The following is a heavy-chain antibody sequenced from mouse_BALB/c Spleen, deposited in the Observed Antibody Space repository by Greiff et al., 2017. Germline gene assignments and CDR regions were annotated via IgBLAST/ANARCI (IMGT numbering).Heavy chain of an antibody. CDR2: ISSGGSYT. J-gene: IGHJ4*01. V-gene: IGHV5-6*01. D-gene: IGHD2-3*01. CDR1: GFTFSSYG. CDR3: ARQDDGYYDAMDY. Sequence: EVQRVESGGDLVKPGGSLKLSCAASGFTFSSYGMSWVRQTPDKRLEWVATISSGGSYTYYPDSVKGRFTISRDNAKNTLYLQMSSLKSEDTAMYYCARQDDGYYDAMDYWGQGTSVTVSS.